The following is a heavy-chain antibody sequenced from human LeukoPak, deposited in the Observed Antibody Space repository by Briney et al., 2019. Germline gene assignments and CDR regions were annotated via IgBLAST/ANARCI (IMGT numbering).Heavy chain of an antibody. CDR1: GGSISSYY. Sequence: PSETLSLTCTVSGGSISSYYWSWIRQPPGKGLEWIGYIYYSGSTNYNPSLKSRVTISVDTSKNQFSLKLGSVTAADTAVYYCARGPYSSRYDYWGQGTVVTVSS. CDR3: ARGPYSSRYDY. CDR2: IYYSGST. V-gene: IGHV4-59*01. J-gene: IGHJ4*02. D-gene: IGHD6-13*01.